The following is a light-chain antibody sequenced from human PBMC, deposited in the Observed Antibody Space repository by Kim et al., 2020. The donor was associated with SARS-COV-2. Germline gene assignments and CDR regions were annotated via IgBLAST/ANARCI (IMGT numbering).Light chain of an antibody. CDR1: IGSIDSNY. V-gene: IGLV6-57*03. CDR2: EDD. J-gene: IGLJ2*01. CDR3: QSYNRDNVL. Sequence: SVNISWTRSIGSIDSNYVQWYQQRPGGVPTTVIYEDDQRPSGVSDRFSGSIDNSSNSASLTISGLRTEDEADYYCQSYNRDNVLFGGGTQLTVL.